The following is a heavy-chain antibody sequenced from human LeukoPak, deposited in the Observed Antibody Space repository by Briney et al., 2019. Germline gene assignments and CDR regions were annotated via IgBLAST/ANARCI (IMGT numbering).Heavy chain of an antibody. CDR3: ARLLVKGPYSWFDP. CDR2: IYYSGST. D-gene: IGHD6-6*01. CDR1: GVSISDYY. V-gene: IGHV4-59*01. J-gene: IGHJ5*02. Sequence: KASETLSLTCTVPGVSISDYYWSWVRQPPGKGLEWIGYIYYSGSTNYNPSLKSRVTISVDTSKNQFSLKLSSVTAADTAVYYCARLLVKGPYSWFDPWGQGTLVTVSS.